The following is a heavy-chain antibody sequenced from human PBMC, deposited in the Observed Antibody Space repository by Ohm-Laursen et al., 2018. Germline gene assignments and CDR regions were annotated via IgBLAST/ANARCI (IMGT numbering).Heavy chain of an antibody. CDR1: GDSISAHY. J-gene: IGHJ4*02. CDR3: ARTVGAVDF. V-gene: IGHV4-4*07. Sequence: GTLSLTCSVSGDSISAHYWTWIRQPAGKGLEWIGRTYNGGNTNYNPSLKSRVTMSEDTSKNQFSLKLNSVTAADTAVYYCARTVGAVDFWGQGILVTVSS. CDR2: TYNGGNT. D-gene: IGHD1-26*01.